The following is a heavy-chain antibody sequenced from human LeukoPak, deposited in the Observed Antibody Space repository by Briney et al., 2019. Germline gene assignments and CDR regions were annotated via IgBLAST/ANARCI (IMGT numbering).Heavy chain of an antibody. D-gene: IGHD2/OR15-2a*01. CDR2: IIPIFGTA. Sequence: SVKVSCKASGGTFSSYAISWVRQAPGQGLEWMGGIIPIFGTANYAQKFQGRVTITTDESTSTAYMELSSLRSEDTAVYYCARDGAFLLGLPRDVFDIWGQGTMVSVSS. CDR3: ARDGAFLLGLPRDVFDI. V-gene: IGHV1-69*05. CDR1: GGTFSSYA. J-gene: IGHJ3*02.